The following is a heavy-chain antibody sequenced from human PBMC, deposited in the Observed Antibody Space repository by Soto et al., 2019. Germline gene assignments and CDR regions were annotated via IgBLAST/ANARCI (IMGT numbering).Heavy chain of an antibody. V-gene: IGHV3-30-3*01. CDR2: ISPDGSQI. CDR3: ACFGSGDIH. J-gene: IGHJ4*02. D-gene: IGHD4-17*01. Sequence: GGSLRLSCAASGFTFSGKSMHWVRQAPGKGLEWVALISPDGSQIFYADSVRGRFTISRDNSKNTPYLQMNSLRAEDTAIYYCACFGSGDIHWGQGALVTVSS. CDR1: GFTFSGKS.